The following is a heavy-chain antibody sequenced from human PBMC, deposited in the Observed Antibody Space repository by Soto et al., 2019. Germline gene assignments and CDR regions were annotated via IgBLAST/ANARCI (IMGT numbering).Heavy chain of an antibody. D-gene: IGHD3-22*01. J-gene: IGHJ4*02. CDR3: ATASSTHYYDSSGKLGGVHY. V-gene: IGHV1-24*01. Sequence: QVQLVQSGAEVKKPGASVKVSCKVSGYTLTELSMHWVRQAPGKGLEWMGGFDPEDGETIYAQKFQCRVTMTEDTSTDTAYMALSSLRSEDTAVYSCATASSTHYYDSSGKLGGVHYCGQGTLVTVSS. CDR1: GYTLTELS. CDR2: FDPEDGET.